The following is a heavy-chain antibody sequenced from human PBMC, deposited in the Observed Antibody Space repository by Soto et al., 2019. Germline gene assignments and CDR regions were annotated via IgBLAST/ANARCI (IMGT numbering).Heavy chain of an antibody. CDR2: IYWDDDK. D-gene: IGHD1-1*01. CDR1: GFSLSTNGVG. J-gene: IGHJ4*02. Sequence: QITLEESGPPRVKPTQTLTLTCTFSGFSLSTNGVGVGWIRQPPGKALERLALIYWDDDKRYSSSLKNRLTITKDTSKNQVVLTMTNMDPVDTATYYCAHRVGLRGNWNGGSFDFWGPGALVTVSS. V-gene: IGHV2-5*02. CDR3: AHRVGLRGNWNGGSFDF.